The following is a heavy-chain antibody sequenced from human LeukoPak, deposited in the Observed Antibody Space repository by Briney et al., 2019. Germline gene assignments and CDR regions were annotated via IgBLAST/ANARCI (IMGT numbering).Heavy chain of an antibody. V-gene: IGHV3-53*01. CDR2: IYSGGDT. D-gene: IGHD1-14*01. Sequence: GGSLRLSCAASGFTVSSNYMSWVRQAPGKGLEWVSVIYSGGDTFYADSVKGRFTISRDNSKNTLYLQLNSLRAEDTAVYYCARENHGIGAYDYWGQGTLVTVSS. CDR1: GFTVSSNY. J-gene: IGHJ4*02. CDR3: ARENHGIGAYDY.